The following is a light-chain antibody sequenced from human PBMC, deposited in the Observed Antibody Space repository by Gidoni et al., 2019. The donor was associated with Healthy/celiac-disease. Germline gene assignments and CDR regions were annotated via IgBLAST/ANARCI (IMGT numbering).Light chain of an antibody. CDR1: QSVSSY. V-gene: IGKV3-11*01. CDR3: QQRSNWPVT. Sequence: EIVLTQSPATLSLSPRERATLSCRASQSVSSYLAWYQQKPGQAPRLLIYDASNRATGIPARFSGSGSGTDFTLTISSLEPEDFAVYYCQQRSNWPVTFGQGTKLELK. J-gene: IGKJ2*01. CDR2: DAS.